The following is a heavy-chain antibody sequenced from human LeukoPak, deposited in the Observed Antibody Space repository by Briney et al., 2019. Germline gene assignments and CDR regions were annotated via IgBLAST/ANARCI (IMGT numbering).Heavy chain of an antibody. D-gene: IGHD3-10*01. CDR1: GGSISSGGYY. J-gene: IGHJ6*02. Sequence: SQTLSLTCTVSGGSISSGGYYWSWIRQHPGKGLEWIGYIYYSGSTYYNPSLKSRVTISVDTSKNQFSLKLSSVTAADTAVYYCARGSGDYYYGMDVWGQGTTVTVSS. CDR3: ARGSGDYYYGMDV. CDR2: IYYSGST. V-gene: IGHV4-31*03.